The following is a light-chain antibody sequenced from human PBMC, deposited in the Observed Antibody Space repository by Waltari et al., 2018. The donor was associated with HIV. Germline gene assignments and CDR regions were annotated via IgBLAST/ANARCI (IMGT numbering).Light chain of an antibody. CDR2: RNK. J-gene: IGLJ3*02. CDR1: SSHIRNHY. CDR3: ATWDDSLSGPV. Sequence: QSVLTQPPSASATPGQRVTISCSRSSSHIRNHYVSWYQQHPRTAPKLLIYRNKQRPSGVPDRFSGSKSDTSASLAISGLRSEDEADYFCATWDDSLSGPVFGGGTKLTVL. V-gene: IGLV1-47*01.